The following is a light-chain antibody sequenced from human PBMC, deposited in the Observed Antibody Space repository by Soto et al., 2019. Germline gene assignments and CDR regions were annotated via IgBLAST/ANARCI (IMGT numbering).Light chain of an antibody. V-gene: IGKV3-20*01. CDR3: QQYGTSVLYT. J-gene: IGKJ2*01. CDR2: DGS. CDR1: QSVTSGY. Sequence: EIALTQSPGTLSLSPGERATLSCRASQSVTSGYLAWYQQKPGQAPRLLIYDGSNRATGIPDRCSGSGSGTDFTLTISRLESEDFAVYYCQQYGTSVLYTFGQGTKLEMK.